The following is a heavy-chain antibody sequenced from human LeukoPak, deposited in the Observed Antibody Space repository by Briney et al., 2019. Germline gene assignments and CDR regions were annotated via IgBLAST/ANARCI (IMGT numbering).Heavy chain of an antibody. CDR3: ARDQSQEMATITKY. CDR2: IKQDGSEQ. D-gene: IGHD5-24*01. J-gene: IGHJ4*02. Sequence: PGGSLRLSCAASGFTSTTYWMGWVRQAPGKGLEWVANIKQDGSEQYYVDSVKGRFTISRDNAKNSLSLQMNSLRAEDTAAYYCARDQSQEMATITKYWGQGTLVTVSS. CDR1: GFTSTTYW. V-gene: IGHV3-7*01.